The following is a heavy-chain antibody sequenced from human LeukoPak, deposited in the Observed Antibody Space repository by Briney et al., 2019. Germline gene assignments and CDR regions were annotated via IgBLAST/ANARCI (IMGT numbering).Heavy chain of an antibody. V-gene: IGHV4-59*08. Sequence: SETLSLTCTVSGGSISSYYWSWIRQPPGKGLEWFGYVYYSGTTNYNPSLESRVTISVDTSKNQFSLKLTSVAAADTAVYYCARHGTAAGPFQLWGQGTLVTVSS. CDR1: GGSISSYY. CDR3: ARHGTAAGPFQL. CDR2: VYYSGTT. D-gene: IGHD2-21*02. J-gene: IGHJ1*01.